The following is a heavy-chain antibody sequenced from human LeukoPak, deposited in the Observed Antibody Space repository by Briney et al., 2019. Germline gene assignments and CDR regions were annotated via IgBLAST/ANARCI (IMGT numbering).Heavy chain of an antibody. CDR1: GFTFSDYA. D-gene: IGHD5-12*01. V-gene: IGHV3-30-3*01. CDR2: LSYDGSNE. CDR3: ARGRNIVATSGYFDY. J-gene: IGHJ4*02. Sequence: PGGSLRLSCAASGFTFSDYAMHWVRQAPGMGLEWVATLSYDGSNEYYADSVKGRFTISRDNSKNTLYLQMNSLRADDTAVYYCARGRNIVATSGYFDYWGQGTLVTVSS.